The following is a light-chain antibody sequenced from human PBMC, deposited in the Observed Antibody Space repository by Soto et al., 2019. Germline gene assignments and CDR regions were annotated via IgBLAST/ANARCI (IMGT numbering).Light chain of an antibody. CDR1: SSDIGAFTF. Sequence: QSALTQPASVSGSPGQSITISCTGTSSDIGAFTFVSWYQQHPGKVLKLMIFDVNRRPSGVSDRFSGSKSGNTASLTISGLQDEDEGDYYCSSYTSSSTHVFGSGTKGTVL. CDR2: DVN. J-gene: IGLJ1*01. CDR3: SSYTSSSTHV. V-gene: IGLV2-14*03.